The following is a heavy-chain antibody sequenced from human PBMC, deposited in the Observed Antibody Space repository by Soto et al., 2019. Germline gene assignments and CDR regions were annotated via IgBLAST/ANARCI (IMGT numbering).Heavy chain of an antibody. D-gene: IGHD4-4*01. CDR3: AREVGKVTNGWNYYYYGMDV. Sequence: SETLSLTCTVSGGSISSGGYYWSWIRQHPGKGLEWIGYIYYSGSTYYNPSLKSGVTISVDTSKNQFSLKLSSVTAADTAVYYCAREVGKVTNGWNYYYYGMDVWGQGTTVTVSS. CDR1: GGSISSGGYY. J-gene: IGHJ6*02. V-gene: IGHV4-31*03. CDR2: IYYSGST.